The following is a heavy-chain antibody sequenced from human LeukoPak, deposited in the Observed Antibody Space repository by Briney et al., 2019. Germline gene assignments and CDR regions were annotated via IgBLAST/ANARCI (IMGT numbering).Heavy chain of an antibody. CDR1: GVSINTYY. CDR3: AAGPWELDF. D-gene: IGHD1-26*01. CDR2: IYNGGNT. J-gene: IGHJ4*02. Sequence: SETLSLTCTVSGVSINTYYASWIRQAPGKGLEFIGFIYNGGNTNYNPSLKSRATISVDTSNNQFSLRLTSVTAADTAMYYCAAGPWELDFWGQGTLVTASS. V-gene: IGHV4-4*09.